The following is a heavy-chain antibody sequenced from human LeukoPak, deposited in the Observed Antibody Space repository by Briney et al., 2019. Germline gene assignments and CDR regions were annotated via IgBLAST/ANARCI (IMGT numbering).Heavy chain of an antibody. D-gene: IGHD3-3*01. CDR2: IWYDGSKK. CDR3: AKGANYDPNWFDP. J-gene: IGHJ5*02. Sequence: GGSLRLSCAASGYTFRRNGMHWVRQAPGKGLEWVAVIWYDGSKKYYGDSVKGRFTISRDNSKNTLYLQMNSLRAEDTAVYYCAKGANYDPNWFDPRGQGTLVTVSS. CDR1: GYTFRRNG. V-gene: IGHV3-30*02.